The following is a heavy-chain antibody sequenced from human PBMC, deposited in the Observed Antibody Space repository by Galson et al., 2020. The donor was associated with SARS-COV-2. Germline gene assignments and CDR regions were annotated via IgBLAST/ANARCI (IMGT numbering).Heavy chain of an antibody. Sequence: ASETLSLTCTVSGGSIGSYRWTWIRQPPGKELPWIGDIYYSGTTNYNPSLKSRLTMSVDTSKNQFSLRLNSVTAADTAVYYCVRQGYDSRGYFFDAWGPGTLVTVSS. CDR1: GGSIGSYR. J-gene: IGHJ4*02. CDR2: IYYSGTT. D-gene: IGHD3-22*01. V-gene: IGHV4-59*08. CDR3: VRQGYDSRGYFFDA.